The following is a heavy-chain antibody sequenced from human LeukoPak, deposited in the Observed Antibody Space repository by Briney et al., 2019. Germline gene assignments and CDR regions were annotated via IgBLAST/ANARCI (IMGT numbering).Heavy chain of an antibody. D-gene: IGHD2-2*01. CDR2: IKQDGNEK. V-gene: IGHV3-7*03. J-gene: IGHJ4*02. CDR1: GFTFSTYW. CDR3: VRGCGRSSCPYYFDY. Sequence: GGSLRLSCAASGFTFSTYWMSWVRQAPGKGLEWVATIKQDGNEKHYVDSVKGRFAISRDNAKNSLHLQVDSLRAEDTALYFCVRGCGRSSCPYYFDYWGQGTLVTVSS.